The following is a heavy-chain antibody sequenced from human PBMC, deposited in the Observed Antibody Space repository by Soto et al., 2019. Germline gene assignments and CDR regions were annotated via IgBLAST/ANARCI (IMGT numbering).Heavy chain of an antibody. Sequence: PGGSLRLSCAASGFTFTNYAMTWVRQAPGKGLEWVSLITGSADSTDYADSVKGRFTISRDNSKNTLYLQMNSLRAEDTAVYYCAKDSRYNSDGFYFDYWGQGT. CDR2: ITGSADST. CDR3: AKDSRYNSDGFYFDY. V-gene: IGHV3-23*01. J-gene: IGHJ4*02. CDR1: GFTFTNYA. D-gene: IGHD3-22*01.